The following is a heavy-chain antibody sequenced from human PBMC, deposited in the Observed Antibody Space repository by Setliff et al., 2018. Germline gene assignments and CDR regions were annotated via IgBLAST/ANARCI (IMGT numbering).Heavy chain of an antibody. CDR2: IFQSGNT. J-gene: IGHJ6*02. V-gene: IGHV4-38-2*01. D-gene: IGHD3-10*01. CDR1: GSSIISDYY. Sequence: PSETMSLTCAVSGSSIISDYYWVWIRQPPGRGLEWIGSIFQSGNTYYNPSLKSRVTISVDTSKNQFSLKVNSVTAAATAVYYCATLLANYGSGMDVWGQGTTVTVSS. CDR3: ATLLANYGSGMDV.